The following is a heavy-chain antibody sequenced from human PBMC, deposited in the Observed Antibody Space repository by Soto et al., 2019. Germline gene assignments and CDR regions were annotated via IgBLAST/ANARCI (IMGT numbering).Heavy chain of an antibody. CDR3: AKYNEYSSSSRYFQH. V-gene: IGHV3-23*01. CDR1: GFTFSSYA. CDR2: ISGSGGST. Sequence: GGSLRLSCAASGFTFSSYAMSWVRQAPGKGLEWISAISGSGGSTYYADSVKGRFTISRDNSKNTLYLQMNSLRAEDTAVYYCAKYNEYSSSSRYFQHWGQGTLVTVSS. D-gene: IGHD6-6*01. J-gene: IGHJ1*01.